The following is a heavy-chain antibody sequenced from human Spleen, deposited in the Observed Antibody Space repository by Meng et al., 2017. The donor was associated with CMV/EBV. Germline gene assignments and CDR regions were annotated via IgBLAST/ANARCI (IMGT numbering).Heavy chain of an antibody. CDR2: INPSGGST. D-gene: IGHD4-11*01. J-gene: IGHJ6*02. Sequence: VKVSCKASGGTFSSYAVSWVRQAPGQGLEWMGWINPSGGSTSYAQKFQGRVTMTRDTSTSTVYMELSSLRSEDTAVYYCAILPDYSNYWDYYYGMDVWGQGTTVTVSS. CDR1: GGTFSSYA. V-gene: IGHV1-46*01. CDR3: AILPDYSNYWDYYYGMDV.